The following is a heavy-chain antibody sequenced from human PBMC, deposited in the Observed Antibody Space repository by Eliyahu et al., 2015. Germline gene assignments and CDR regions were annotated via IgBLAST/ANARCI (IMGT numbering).Heavy chain of an antibody. J-gene: IGHJ4*02. CDR3: ARTRSRGYSYGWEFDY. CDR2: IDWDDDK. CDR1: GFSLSTSXMC. Sequence: QVTLRESGPALVKPTQTLTLTCTFSGFSLSTSXMCVSWIRQPPGKALEWLARIDWDDDKYYSTSLKTRLTISKDTSKNQVVLTMTNMDPVDTATYYCARTRSRGYSYGWEFDYWGQGTLVTVSS. V-gene: IGHV2-70*15. D-gene: IGHD5-18*01.